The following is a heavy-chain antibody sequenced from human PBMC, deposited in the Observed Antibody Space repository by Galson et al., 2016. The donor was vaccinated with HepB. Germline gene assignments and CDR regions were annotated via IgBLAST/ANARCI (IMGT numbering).Heavy chain of an antibody. J-gene: IGHJ6*04. CDR3: VQGSTAPAV. V-gene: IGHV3-48*01. D-gene: IGHD1-26*01. Sequence: SLRLSCAASGFAFSSYSMNWVRQAPGKGLEWVSYISSRSSTQYYADSAKGRSTISRDNSKNTLSLQMNSLRAEDTAVYYCVQGSTAPAVWGKGTTVTVSS. CDR1: GFAFSSYS. CDR2: ISSRSSTQ.